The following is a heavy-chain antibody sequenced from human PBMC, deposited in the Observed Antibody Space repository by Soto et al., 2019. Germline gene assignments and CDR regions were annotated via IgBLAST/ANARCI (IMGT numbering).Heavy chain of an antibody. Sequence: GESLKISYKGSGYNFTSYWIRRVRQMPGHGLEWMGKFDLSDPYNNYSPSFQGHVTNSADKSIMPAYLQWSRLKAWDTGMYYCARHGDFWRGSHDYWVQGTLVTVSS. CDR1: GYNFTSYW. CDR3: ARHGDFWRGSHDY. V-gene: IGHV5-10-1*01. J-gene: IGHJ4*02. D-gene: IGHD3-3*01. CDR2: FDLSDPYN.